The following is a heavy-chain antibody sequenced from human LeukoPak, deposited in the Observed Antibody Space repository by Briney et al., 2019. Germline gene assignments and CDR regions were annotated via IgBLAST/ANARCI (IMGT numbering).Heavy chain of an antibody. CDR1: GGSISSSSYY. D-gene: IGHD6-19*01. J-gene: IGHJ4*02. CDR2: IYYSGST. V-gene: IGHV4-39*01. Sequence: SETLSLTCTVSGGSISSSSYYWGWIRQPPGKGLEWIGSIYYSGSTYYNPSLKSRVTISVDTSKNQFSLKLSSVTATDTAVYYCVRPFTKNSSGRDFEYWGQGTLVTVSS. CDR3: VRPFTKNSSGRDFEY.